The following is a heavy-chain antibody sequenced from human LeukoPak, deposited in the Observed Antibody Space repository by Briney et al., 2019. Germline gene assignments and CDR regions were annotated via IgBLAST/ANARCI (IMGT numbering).Heavy chain of an antibody. CDR2: ISACNGNT. CDR1: GYTFTSYG. CDR3: ARAGPSLYYYGMDV. Sequence: ASVKVSCKASGYTFTSYGISWVRQAPGQGLEWMGWISACNGNTNYAQKLQGRVTMTTDTSTSTAYMELRSLRSDDTAVYYCARAGPSLYYYGMDVWGQGTTVTVSS. J-gene: IGHJ6*02. D-gene: IGHD3-10*01. V-gene: IGHV1-18*01.